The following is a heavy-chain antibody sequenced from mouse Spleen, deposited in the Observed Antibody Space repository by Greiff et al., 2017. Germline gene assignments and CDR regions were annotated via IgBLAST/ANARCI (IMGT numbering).Heavy chain of an antibody. V-gene: IGHV1-82*01. CDR1: GYAFSSSW. J-gene: IGHJ2*01. CDR3: ARSFDGYYDYFDY. Sequence: QVQLQQSGPELVKPGASVKISCKASGYAFSSSWMNWVKQRPGKGLEWIGRIYPGDGDTNYNGKFKGKATLTADKSSSTAYMQLSSLTSEDSAVYFCARSFDGYYDYFDYWGQGTTLTVSS. D-gene: IGHD2-3*01. CDR2: IYPGDGDT.